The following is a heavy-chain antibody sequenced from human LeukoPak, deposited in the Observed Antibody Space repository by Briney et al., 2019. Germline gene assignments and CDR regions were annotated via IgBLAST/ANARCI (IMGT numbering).Heavy chain of an antibody. D-gene: IGHD6-19*01. J-gene: IGHJ4*02. CDR1: GFSLSDTAVG. CDR3: THSNGWTTDF. Sequence: SGPTLVKPTQTLTLTCTFSGFSLSDTAVGVHWIRRPPGKALEWLALVYWNDDNKYSPSLRSRLTVTKDSSKNQVVLTMTNMDPVDTATYYCTHSNGWTTDFWGQGILVTVSS. V-gene: IGHV2-5*01. CDR2: VYWNDDN.